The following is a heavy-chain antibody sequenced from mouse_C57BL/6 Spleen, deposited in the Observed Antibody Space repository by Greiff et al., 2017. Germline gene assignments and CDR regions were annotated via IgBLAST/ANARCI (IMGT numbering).Heavy chain of an antibody. D-gene: IGHD3-2*02. V-gene: IGHV1-7*01. Sequence: QVQLQQSGAELAKPGASVKLSCKASGYPFTSYWMHWVKQRPGQGLEWIGYINPSSGSTTYNQKFKDKATLTADKSSSTAYMQLSSLTYEDSAVYYCATLTAQGNFDYWGQGTTLTVSS. J-gene: IGHJ2*01. CDR3: ATLTAQGNFDY. CDR1: GYPFTSYW. CDR2: INPSSGST.